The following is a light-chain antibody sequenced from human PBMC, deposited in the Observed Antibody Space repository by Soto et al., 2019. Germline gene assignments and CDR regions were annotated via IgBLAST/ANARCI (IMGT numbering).Light chain of an antibody. Sequence: DVQMTQVPSSLSPSVGDRVTITCRASQTISTFLNWYQQKPGKAPKLLIYSTSNSQSGVPSRFRGSGSGTDFTLTISSLQPEEFATYYCQQSYIPPYTFGQGTKLENK. J-gene: IGKJ2*01. CDR3: QQSYIPPYT. CDR2: STS. CDR1: QTISTF. V-gene: IGKV1-39*01.